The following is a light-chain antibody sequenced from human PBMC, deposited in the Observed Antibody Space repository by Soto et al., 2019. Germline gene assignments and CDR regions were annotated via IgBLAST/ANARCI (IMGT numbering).Light chain of an antibody. CDR3: QQHNHWPS. Sequence: EIVMTQSPATLPVSPGESATLSCRASQSIASNLARYQQKPGQAPRLLIHSASARATGIPPRFSGSGSGTEFTLTISSLQSEDFAVYYCQQHNHWPSFGQGTNLEIK. CDR1: QSIASN. CDR2: SAS. J-gene: IGKJ2*01. V-gene: IGKV3-15*01.